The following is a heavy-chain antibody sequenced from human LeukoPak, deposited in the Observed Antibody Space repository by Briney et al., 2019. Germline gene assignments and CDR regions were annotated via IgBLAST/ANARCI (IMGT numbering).Heavy chain of an antibody. CDR1: GYTFTGYY. D-gene: IGHD6-13*01. CDR3: AREGTGYSSSWRSGASVDY. V-gene: IGHV1-2*06. J-gene: IGHJ4*02. Sequence: GASVKVSCKASGYTFTGYYMHWVRQAPGQGLEWMGRINPNSGGTNYAQKFQGRVTMTRDTSISTAYMELSRLRSDDTAVSYCAREGTGYSSSWRSGASVDYWGQGTLVTVPS. CDR2: INPNSGGT.